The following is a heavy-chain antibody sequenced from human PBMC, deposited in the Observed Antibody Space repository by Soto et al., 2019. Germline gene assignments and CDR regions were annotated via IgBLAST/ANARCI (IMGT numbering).Heavy chain of an antibody. J-gene: IGHJ4*02. CDR1: GYNFTSYW. Sequence: GESLKSSCKGSGYNFTSYWIGWVRQMPGKGLEWMGIIYPGDSDTRYSPSFQGQVTISADKSISTAYLQWSSLKASDTAMYYCASGLAVAGTWWYFDYWGQGTLVTVSS. D-gene: IGHD6-19*01. CDR3: ASGLAVAGTWWYFDY. V-gene: IGHV5-51*01. CDR2: IYPGDSDT.